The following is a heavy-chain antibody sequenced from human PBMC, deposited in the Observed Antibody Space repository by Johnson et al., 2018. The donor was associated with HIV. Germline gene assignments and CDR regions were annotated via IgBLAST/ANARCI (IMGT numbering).Heavy chain of an antibody. Sequence: VQLVESGGGVVQPGRSLRLSCAASRFTFSRYGMHWVRQAPGKGLEWVAVIPYDGSNTYYADSVKGRFTISRDNSKNTLYLQMNSLRAEDTALYYCAREGPGYSSGWYIRSGDDALDIWGQGTM. D-gene: IGHD6-19*01. V-gene: IGHV3-30*03. CDR2: IPYDGSNT. CDR1: RFTFSRYG. J-gene: IGHJ3*02. CDR3: AREGPGYSSGWYIRSGDDALDI.